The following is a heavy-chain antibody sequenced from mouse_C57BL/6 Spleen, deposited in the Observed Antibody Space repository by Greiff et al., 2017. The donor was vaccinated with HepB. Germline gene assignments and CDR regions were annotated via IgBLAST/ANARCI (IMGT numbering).Heavy chain of an antibody. D-gene: IGHD1-1*01. CDR1: GFNIKDDY. CDR3: TTYPTVVATDAMDY. V-gene: IGHV14-4*01. J-gene: IGHJ4*01. Sequence: EVQLQQSGAELVRPGASVKLSCTASGFNIKDDYMHWVKQRPEQGLEWIGWIDPENGDTEYASKFQGKATITADTSSNTAYLQISSLTSEDTAVYYCTTYPTVVATDAMDYWGQGTSVTVSS. CDR2: IDPENGDT.